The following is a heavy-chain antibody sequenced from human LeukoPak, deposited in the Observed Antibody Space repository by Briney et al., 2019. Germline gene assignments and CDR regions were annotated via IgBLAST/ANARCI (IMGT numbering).Heavy chain of an antibody. CDR2: ISAYNGNT. Sequence: ASVKVSCKASGYTFTSYGISWVRQAPGQGLEWMGWISAYNGNTNYAQKLQGRVTMTTDTSTSTAYMELRSLRSDDTAVYYCARRQALDYYDSSGQDYWGQGTLVTVSS. CDR1: GYTFTSYG. J-gene: IGHJ4*02. V-gene: IGHV1-18*01. D-gene: IGHD3-22*01. CDR3: ARRQALDYYDSSGQDY.